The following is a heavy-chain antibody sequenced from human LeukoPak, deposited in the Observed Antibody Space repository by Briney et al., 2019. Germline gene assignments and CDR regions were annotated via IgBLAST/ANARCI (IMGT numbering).Heavy chain of an antibody. J-gene: IGHJ5*02. CDR2: ISSGTSFI. Sequence: AGGSLRLSCAASGFPFSSYSMNWVHQAPGKGLEWVSSISSGTSFIYYADSVKGRFTISRDNAKNSLYLQMNSLRAEDTAVYYCARDRWENSSGYYYSGNWFDPWGQGTLVTVSS. V-gene: IGHV3-21*04. D-gene: IGHD3-22*01. CDR1: GFPFSSYS. CDR3: ARDRWENSSGYYYSGNWFDP.